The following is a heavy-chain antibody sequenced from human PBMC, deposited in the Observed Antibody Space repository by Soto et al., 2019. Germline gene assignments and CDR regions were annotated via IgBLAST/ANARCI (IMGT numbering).Heavy chain of an antibody. D-gene: IGHD6-6*01. Sequence: GGSLRLSCAASGFTFSSYAMSWVRQAPGKGLEWVSAISGSGGSTYYADSVKGRFTISRDNSKNTLYLQMNSLRAEDTAVYYCAKVVSITFAYSSSLGPKDYFDYWGQGTLVTVSS. CDR3: AKVVSITFAYSSSLGPKDYFDY. CDR2: ISGSGGST. V-gene: IGHV3-23*01. CDR1: GFTFSSYA. J-gene: IGHJ4*02.